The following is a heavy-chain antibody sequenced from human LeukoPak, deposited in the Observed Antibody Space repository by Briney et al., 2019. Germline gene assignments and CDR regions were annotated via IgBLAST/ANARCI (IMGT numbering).Heavy chain of an antibody. CDR2: ISNSGDTI. J-gene: IGHJ4*02. V-gene: IGHV3-48*03. CDR3: AREYSSSSGRCFDS. D-gene: IGHD6-6*01. CDR1: GFTFSSYD. Sequence: GGSLRLSCAASGFTFSSYDMNWVRQAPGKGLEWVSYISNSGDTIYYADSVKGRFTISRDNAKKSLYLQMNSLRAEDTAVYYCAREYSSSSGRCFDSWGQGTLVTVSS.